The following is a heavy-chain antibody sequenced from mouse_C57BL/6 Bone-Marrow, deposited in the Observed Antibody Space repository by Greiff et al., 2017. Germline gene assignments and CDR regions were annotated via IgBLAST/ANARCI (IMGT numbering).Heavy chain of an antibody. CDR3: ARDGYLGWFAY. V-gene: IGHV1-69*01. CDR1: GYTFTSYW. D-gene: IGHD2-3*01. J-gene: IGHJ3*01. Sequence: QVQLQQPGAELVMPGASVKLSCKASGYTFTSYWMHWVKQRPGQGLEWIGEIDPSDSYTNYNQKFKGKSTLTVDKSSSTAYMQLSSLTSEDSAVYYCARDGYLGWFAYWGQGTLVTVSS. CDR2: IDPSDSYT.